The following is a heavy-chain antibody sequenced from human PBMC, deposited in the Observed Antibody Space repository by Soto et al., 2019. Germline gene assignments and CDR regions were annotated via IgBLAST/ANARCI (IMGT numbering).Heavy chain of an antibody. CDR1: GFSFNRFG. Sequence: EVQLLASGGGLVQAGGSLRLSCVASGFSFNRFGMSWVRQAPGKGLEWVSALSASGDRTYYADSVKGRFTISRDNSKNTVYLDMNGLRAEDAAVYYYAKYLDIVLDPADPDYYYSGLDVWGQGATVTVSS. J-gene: IGHJ6*02. CDR3: AKYLDIVLDPADPDYYYSGLDV. D-gene: IGHD2-2*03. V-gene: IGHV3-23*01. CDR2: LSASGDRT.